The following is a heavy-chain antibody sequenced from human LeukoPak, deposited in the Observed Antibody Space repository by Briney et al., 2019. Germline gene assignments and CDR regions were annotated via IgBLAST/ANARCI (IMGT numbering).Heavy chain of an antibody. V-gene: IGHV4-59*01. CDR3: ARDSSGWYVGYYFDY. D-gene: IGHD6-19*01. Sequence: PSETLFLTCTVSGASISSYYWSWIRQPPGKGLEWIGYIYYTGSTDYNPSLKSRVTISVDTSKNQFSLKLSSVTAADTAVYYCARDSSGWYVGYYFDYWGQGTLVTVSS. CDR1: GASISSYY. J-gene: IGHJ4*02. CDR2: IYYTGST.